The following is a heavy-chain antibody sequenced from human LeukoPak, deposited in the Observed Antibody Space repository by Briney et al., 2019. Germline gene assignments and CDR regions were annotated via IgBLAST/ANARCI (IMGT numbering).Heavy chain of an antibody. Sequence: ASVKVSCKASGYMFTSYYMHWVRQAPGQGLEWMGIINPSGGSTTYAQKFQGRVTLTRDTSTSTVYMELSSLRSEDTALYYCARTADGRKTPVFDYWGQGTLVIVSS. V-gene: IGHV1-46*01. J-gene: IGHJ4*02. D-gene: IGHD4-23*01. CDR1: GYMFTSYY. CDR2: INPSGGST. CDR3: ARTADGRKTPVFDY.